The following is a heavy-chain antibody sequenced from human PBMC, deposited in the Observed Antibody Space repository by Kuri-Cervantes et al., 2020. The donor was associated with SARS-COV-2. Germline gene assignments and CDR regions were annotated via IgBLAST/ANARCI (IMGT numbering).Heavy chain of an antibody. Sequence: SETLSLTCAVSGGPISSSNWWSWVRQPPGKGLEWIGEIYHSGSTNYNPSLKSRVTISVDKSKNQFSLKLSSVTAADTAVYYCARDWAPGFWSGYEDYWGQGTLVTVSS. J-gene: IGHJ4*02. CDR3: ARDWAPGFWSGYEDY. CDR1: GGPISSSNW. D-gene: IGHD3-3*01. CDR2: IYHSGST. V-gene: IGHV4-4*02.